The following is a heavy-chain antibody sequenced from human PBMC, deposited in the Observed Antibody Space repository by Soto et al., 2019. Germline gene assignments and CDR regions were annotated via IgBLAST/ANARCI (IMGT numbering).Heavy chain of an antibody. D-gene: IGHD2-15*01. J-gene: IGHJ3*02. CDR3: ARCSGRICYASYAIEI. Sequence: ASVKGSCKASGYAFTIFGISWVRQAPGQGLEWMGWTVANNGYTKYAQNLQGRVTLITDTSTSTAYMELRSLMYDDTAVYYCARCSGRICYASYAIEIWGQGTMVSVSS. CDR2: TVANNGYT. CDR1: GYAFTIFG. V-gene: IGHV1-18*01.